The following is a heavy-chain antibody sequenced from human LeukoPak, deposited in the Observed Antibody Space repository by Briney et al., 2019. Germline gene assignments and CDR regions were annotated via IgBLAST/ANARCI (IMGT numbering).Heavy chain of an antibody. CDR1: GGSISSSSYY. CDR2: IYYSGST. V-gene: IGHV4-39*01. D-gene: IGHD6-19*01. Sequence: SETLSLTCTVSGGSISSSSYYWGWIRQPPGKGLEWIGSIYYSGSTYYNPSLKSRVTISVDTSKNQFSLKLSSVTAADTAVCYCARLPSGRDFDYWGQGTLVTVSS. CDR3: ARLPSGRDFDY. J-gene: IGHJ4*02.